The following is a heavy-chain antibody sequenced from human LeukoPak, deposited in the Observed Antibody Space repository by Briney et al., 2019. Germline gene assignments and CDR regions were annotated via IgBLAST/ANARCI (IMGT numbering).Heavy chain of an antibody. J-gene: IGHJ4*02. Sequence: PSETLSLTCAVYGGSFSGYYWSWIRQPPGKGLEWIGEINHSGSTNYNPSLKSRVTISVDTSKNQFSLELSSVTAADTAVYYCARGFSTFGYWGQGTLVTVSS. CDR1: GGSFSGYY. V-gene: IGHV4-34*01. CDR2: INHSGST. D-gene: IGHD2-2*01. CDR3: ARGFSTFGY.